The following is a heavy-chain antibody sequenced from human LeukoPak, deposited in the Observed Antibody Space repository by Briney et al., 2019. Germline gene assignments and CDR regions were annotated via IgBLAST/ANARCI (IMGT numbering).Heavy chain of an antibody. CDR2: ISWDGGST. CDR3: ARDGPVKAFDI. V-gene: IGHV3-43*01. CDR1: GFTFDDYT. D-gene: IGHD4-23*01. J-gene: IGHJ3*02. Sequence: PGGSLRLSCAASGFTFDDYTMHWVRQAPGKGLEWVSLISWDGGSTYYADSVKGRFTISRDNAKNSLYLQMNSLRAEDTAVYYCARDGPVKAFDIWGQGTMVTVSS.